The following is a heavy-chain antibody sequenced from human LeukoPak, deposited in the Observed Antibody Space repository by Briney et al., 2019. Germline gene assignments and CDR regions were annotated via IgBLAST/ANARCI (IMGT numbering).Heavy chain of an antibody. D-gene: IGHD5-12*01. J-gene: IGHJ4*02. Sequence: PSETLSLTCTVSGGFISGYYWSWIRQSPGRGLEWLGYIYHSGSTYYNPSLKSRVTISVDRSKNQFSLKLSSVTAADTAVYYCARGGGYDEPLDYWGQGTLVTVSS. CDR2: IYHSGST. CDR1: GGFISGYY. V-gene: IGHV4-59*12. CDR3: ARGGGYDEPLDY.